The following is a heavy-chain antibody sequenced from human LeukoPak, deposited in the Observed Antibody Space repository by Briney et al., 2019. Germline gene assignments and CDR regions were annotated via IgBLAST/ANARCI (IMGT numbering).Heavy chain of an antibody. D-gene: IGHD3-10*01. CDR1: GYSISSGYY. V-gene: IGHV4-38-2*02. J-gene: IGHJ4*02. CDR2: IYHSGST. CDR3: ARDYYGSGSQPGGY. Sequence: SETLSLTCTVSGYSISSGYYWGWILQPPGKGLEWIVSIYHSGSTYYNPSLKSRVTISVDTSKNQFSLKLSSVTAADTAVYYCARDYYGSGSQPGGYWGQGTLVTVSS.